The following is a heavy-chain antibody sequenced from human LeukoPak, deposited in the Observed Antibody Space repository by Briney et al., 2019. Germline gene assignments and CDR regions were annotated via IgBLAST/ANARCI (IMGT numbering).Heavy chain of an antibody. J-gene: IGHJ4*02. Sequence: GGSLRLSCAASGFTFSAYALHRVRQAPGKGLEWVSVISYDGSDKYYADSVKGRFTISRDSSKNTLYLQMNSLRAEDTAVYYCARDLNRYFDYWGQGTLVTVSS. CDR1: GFTFSAYA. CDR2: ISYDGSDK. V-gene: IGHV3-30-3*01. CDR3: ARDLNRYFDY.